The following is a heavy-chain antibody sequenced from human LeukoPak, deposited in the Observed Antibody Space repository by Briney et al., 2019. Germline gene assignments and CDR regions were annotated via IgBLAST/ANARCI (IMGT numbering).Heavy chain of an antibody. J-gene: IGHJ3*02. CDR1: GGSISSGGYY. D-gene: IGHD2-15*01. V-gene: IGHV4-31*03. CDR3: ARVLSYAFDI. CDR2: IYYSGST. Sequence: SETLSLTCTVSGGSISSGGYYWSWIRQHPGKGLEWIGYIYYSGSTYYNPSLKSRVPISVDTSKNQFSLKLSSVTAADTAVYYCARVLSYAFDIWGQGTMVTVSS.